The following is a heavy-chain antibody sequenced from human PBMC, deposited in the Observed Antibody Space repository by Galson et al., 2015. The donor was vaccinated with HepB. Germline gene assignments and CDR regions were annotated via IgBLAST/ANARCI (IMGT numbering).Heavy chain of an antibody. CDR3: ASSGEDTAMARGLRVADY. D-gene: IGHD5-18*01. V-gene: IGHV3-11*06. CDR2: ISSSSSYT. Sequence: SLRLSCAASGFTFSDYYMSWIRPAPGKGLEWVSYISSSSSYTNYADSVKGRFTISRDNAKNSLYLQMNSLRAEDTAVYYCASSGEDTAMARGLRVADYWGQGTLVTVSS. J-gene: IGHJ4*02. CDR1: GFTFSDYY.